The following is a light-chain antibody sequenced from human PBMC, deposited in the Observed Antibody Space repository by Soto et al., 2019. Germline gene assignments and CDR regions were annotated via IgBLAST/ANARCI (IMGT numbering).Light chain of an antibody. CDR2: AAS. CDR3: LQDYNYPTT. CDR1: QGIRND. Sequence: AIQVAPSPSSLSASVGDRVTITFRASQGIRNDLGWYQQKPGKAPKLLIYAASSLQSGVPSRFSGSGSGTDFTLTISSLQPEDFATYYCLQDYNYPTTFGQGTKVDI. V-gene: IGKV1-6*01. J-gene: IGKJ1*01.